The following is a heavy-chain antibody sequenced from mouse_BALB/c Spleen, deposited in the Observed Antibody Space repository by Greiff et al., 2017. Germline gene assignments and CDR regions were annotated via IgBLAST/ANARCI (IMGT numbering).Heavy chain of an antibody. CDR1: GFTFSSYA. CDR2: ISSGGST. CDR3: ARDYFDY. J-gene: IGHJ2*01. V-gene: IGHV5-6-5*01. Sequence: EVQVVESGGGLVKPGGSLKLSCAASGFTFSSYAMSWVRQTPEKRLEWVASISSGGSTYYPDSVKGRFTISRDNARNILYLQMSSLRSEDTAMYYCARDYFDYWGQGTTLTVSS.